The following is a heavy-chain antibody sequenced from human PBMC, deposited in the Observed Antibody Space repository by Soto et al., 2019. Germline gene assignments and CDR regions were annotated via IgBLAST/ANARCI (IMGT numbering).Heavy chain of an antibody. V-gene: IGHV1-3*01. CDR3: ARGRRYFDY. CDR1: GYTFTSYL. J-gene: IGHJ4*02. CDR2: INAGNGST. Sequence: ASVKVSCKASGYTFTSYLMHWVRQAPGQRLEWMGWINAGNGSTNYADSVKGRFTISRDSSKNTLYLQMNSLRAEDTAVYYCARGRRYFDYWGRGTLVTVSS.